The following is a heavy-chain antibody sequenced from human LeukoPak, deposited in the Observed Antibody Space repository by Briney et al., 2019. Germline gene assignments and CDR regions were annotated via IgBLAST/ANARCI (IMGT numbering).Heavy chain of an antibody. V-gene: IGHV4-59*08. CDR3: ARHYGGHCGGDCYSFDY. Sequence: SSETLSLTCTVSGRSISSYYWSWIRQPPRKGLEWIGYIYYTGSTNYNPSLKSRVTISVDTSKDQFSLKLSSVTAADTAVYYCARHYGGHCGGDCYSFDYWGQGTLVTVSS. CDR2: IYYTGST. J-gene: IGHJ4*02. CDR1: GRSISSYY. D-gene: IGHD2-21*02.